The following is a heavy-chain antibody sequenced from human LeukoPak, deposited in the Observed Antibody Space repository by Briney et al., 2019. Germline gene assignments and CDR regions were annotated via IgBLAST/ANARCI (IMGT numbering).Heavy chain of an antibody. D-gene: IGHD6-19*01. CDR1: GFTFSSYE. Sequence: PGGSLRLSCAASGFTFSSYEMNWVRQATGKGLEWVSYISSSGSTIYYADSVKGRFTISRDNAKNSLYLQMNSLRAEDTAVYYCARDHSSSGWYEAWFDPWGQGTLVTVSS. CDR3: ARDHSSSGWYEAWFDP. V-gene: IGHV3-48*03. J-gene: IGHJ5*02. CDR2: ISSSGSTI.